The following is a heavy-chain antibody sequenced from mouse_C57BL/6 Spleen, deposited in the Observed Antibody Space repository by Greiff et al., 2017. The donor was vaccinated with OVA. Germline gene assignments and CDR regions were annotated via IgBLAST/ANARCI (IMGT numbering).Heavy chain of an antibody. Sequence: VQLQQPGAELVKPGASVKLSCKASGYTFTSYWMHWVKQRPGQGLEWIGMIHPNSGSTNYNEKFKSKATLTVDKSSSTAYMQLISLTSEDSAVYYCARTGTEPFDYWGQGTTLTVSS. V-gene: IGHV1-64*01. CDR2: IHPNSGST. D-gene: IGHD4-1*01. CDR1: GYTFTSYW. CDR3: ARTGTEPFDY. J-gene: IGHJ2*01.